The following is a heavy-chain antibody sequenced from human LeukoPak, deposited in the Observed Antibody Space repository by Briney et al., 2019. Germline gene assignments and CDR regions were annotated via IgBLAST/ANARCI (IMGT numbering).Heavy chain of an antibody. CDR1: GGSFSGYY. V-gene: IGHV4-34*01. Sequence: PSETLSLTCAVYGGSFSGYYWSWIRQPPRKGLEWIGEINHSGSTNYNPSLKSRVTISVDTSKNQFSLKLSSVTAADTAVYYCARGRSDYYVDYWGQGTLVTVSS. CDR2: INHSGST. J-gene: IGHJ4*02. CDR3: ARGRSDYYVDY. D-gene: IGHD3-3*01.